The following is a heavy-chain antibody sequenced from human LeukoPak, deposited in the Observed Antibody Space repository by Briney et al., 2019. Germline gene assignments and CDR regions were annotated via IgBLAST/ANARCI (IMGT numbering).Heavy chain of an antibody. D-gene: IGHD3-10*01. CDR1: GGSFSGYY. V-gene: IGHV4-34*01. Sequence: KPSETLSLTCAVYGGSFSGYYWSWIRQPPGKVLEWIGEINHSGSTNYNPSLKSRVTISVDTSKNQFSLKLSSVTAADTAVYYCARDGYYGSGSYYRRYFDYWGQGTLVTVSS. CDR3: ARDGYYGSGSYYRRYFDY. J-gene: IGHJ4*02. CDR2: INHSGST.